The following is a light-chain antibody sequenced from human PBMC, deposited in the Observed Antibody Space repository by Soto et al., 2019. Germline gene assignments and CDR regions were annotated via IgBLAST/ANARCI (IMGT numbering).Light chain of an antibody. V-gene: IGKV1-39*01. Sequence: DIQMTQSPSSLSASVGDRVTMTCRASEIISSYLKWYQQKPGKASNLLIYAASSLQSGVPSRFSASEFETDFPLTISTLHTEDIAIYDCQQTYSTPRTFGQGTKVEIK. CDR1: EIISSY. CDR2: AAS. CDR3: QQTYSTPRT. J-gene: IGKJ1*01.